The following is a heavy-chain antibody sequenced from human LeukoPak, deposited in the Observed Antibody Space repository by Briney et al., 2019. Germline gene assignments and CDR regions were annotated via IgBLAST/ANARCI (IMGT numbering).Heavy chain of an antibody. Sequence: GGSLRLSCAASGFTFSSYSMNWVRQAPGKGLEWVSSISSSSSYVYYADSVKGRFTISRDNAKNSLYLQMNSLRAEDTAVYYCARSWGRDFDYWGQGTLVTVSS. CDR3: ARSWGRDFDY. CDR2: ISSSSSYV. CDR1: GFTFSSYS. D-gene: IGHD3-16*01. V-gene: IGHV3-21*01. J-gene: IGHJ4*02.